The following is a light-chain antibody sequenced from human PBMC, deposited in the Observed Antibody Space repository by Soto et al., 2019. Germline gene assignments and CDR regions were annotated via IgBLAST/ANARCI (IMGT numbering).Light chain of an antibody. V-gene: IGKV3-20*01. J-gene: IGKJ3*01. CDR3: QQYSASPRT. CDR2: SAS. CDR1: RTVDGNY. Sequence: EIVLTQSPSTLSLSPGERATLSCRASRTVDGNYLAWYHQKPGQAPRLLIHSASTRAPGIPDRFSASGAGTDFTLTISRLEPEDSAVYYCQQYSASPRTFGPGTKVD.